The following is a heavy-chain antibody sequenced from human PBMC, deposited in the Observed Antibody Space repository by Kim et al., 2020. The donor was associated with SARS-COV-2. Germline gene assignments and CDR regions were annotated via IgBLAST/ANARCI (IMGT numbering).Heavy chain of an antibody. CDR2: IKSKTDGGTT. CDR3: TPDPLWFGEFREDV. Sequence: GGSLRLSCAASGFTFSNAWMSWVRQAPGKGLEWAGSIKSKTDGGTTDYAAPVKGRFTISRDDSKNTLYLQMNSLKTEDTAVYYCTPDPLWFGEFREDVWGQGTTVTVSS. J-gene: IGHJ6*02. CDR1: GFTFSNAW. V-gene: IGHV3-15*01. D-gene: IGHD3-10*01.